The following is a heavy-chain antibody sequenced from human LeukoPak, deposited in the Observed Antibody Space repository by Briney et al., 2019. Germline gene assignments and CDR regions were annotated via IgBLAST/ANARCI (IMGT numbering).Heavy chain of an antibody. V-gene: IGHV4-34*01. Sequence: PSETLSLTCAVYGGSFSGYYWSWIRQPPGKGLEWIGEINHSGSTNYNPSLKSRVTIAVDTSKNQFSLKLSSVTAADTAVYYCAKSPYSSGWSRSTGYWGQGTLVTVSS. J-gene: IGHJ4*02. D-gene: IGHD6-19*01. CDR3: AKSPYSSGWSRSTGY. CDR1: GGSFSGYY. CDR2: INHSGST.